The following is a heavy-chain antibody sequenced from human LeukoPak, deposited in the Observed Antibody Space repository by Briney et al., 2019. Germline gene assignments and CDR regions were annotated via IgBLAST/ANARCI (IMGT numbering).Heavy chain of an antibody. V-gene: IGHV3-23*01. J-gene: IGHJ4*02. CDR3: AKDRYSYGL. Sequence: GSLRLSCATSGFIFSNYAMSWVRQAPGKGLEWVSAISASGGRTYYADSVKGRFTISRDNSKDTLYMQMNSLRAEDTAVYYCAKDRYSYGLWGQGTLVTVSS. CDR2: ISASGGRT. D-gene: IGHD5-18*01. CDR1: GFIFSNYA.